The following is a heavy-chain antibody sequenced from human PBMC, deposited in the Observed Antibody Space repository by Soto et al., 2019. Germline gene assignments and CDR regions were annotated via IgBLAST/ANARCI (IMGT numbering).Heavy chain of an antibody. Sequence: QVQLQQWGAGLLKPSETLSLTCAVYGGPFSDDYWTWIRQPPGMGLEWIGEINRSGGTIYNPSLESRVTISADTSKNQFSLKLTSVTAADTAVYYCARGPYSRGVGATNPSHWGQGTLVTVSS. CDR3: ARGPYSRGVGATNPSH. V-gene: IGHV4-34*02. J-gene: IGHJ4*02. D-gene: IGHD1-26*01. CDR2: INRSGGT. CDR1: GGPFSDDY.